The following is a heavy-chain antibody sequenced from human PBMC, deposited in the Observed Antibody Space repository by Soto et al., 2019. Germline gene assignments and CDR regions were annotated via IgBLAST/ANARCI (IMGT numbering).Heavy chain of an antibody. CDR3: AKGYCSSTSCYYYYYYYMDV. CDR1: GFTFSSYG. V-gene: IGHV3-30*18. D-gene: IGHD2-2*01. CDR2: ISYDGSNK. Sequence: GGSLRLSCAASGFTFSSYGMHWVRQAPGKGLEWVAVISYDGSNKYYADSVKGRFTISRDNSKNTLYLQMNSLRAEDTAVYYCAKGYCSSTSCYYYYYYYMDVWGKGTTVTVS. J-gene: IGHJ6*03.